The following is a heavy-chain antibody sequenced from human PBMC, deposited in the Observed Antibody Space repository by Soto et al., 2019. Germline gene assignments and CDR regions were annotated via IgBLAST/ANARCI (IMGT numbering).Heavy chain of an antibody. V-gene: IGHV4-39*01. J-gene: IGHJ6*02. CDR1: GGSISRSSYY. CDR2: IYYSGST. D-gene: IGHD6-19*01. CDR3: ASQYSGGWYEGYYYYGMDV. Sequence: SETLSLTCTVSGGSISRSSYYWGWIRQPPGKGLEWIGSIYYSGSTYYNPSLKSRVTISVDTSKNQFSLKLSSVTAADTAVYYCASQYSGGWYEGYYYYGMDVWGQGTTVTVSS.